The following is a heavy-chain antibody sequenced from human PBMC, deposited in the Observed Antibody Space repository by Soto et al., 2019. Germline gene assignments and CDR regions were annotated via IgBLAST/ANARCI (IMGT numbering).Heavy chain of an antibody. V-gene: IGHV4-59*08. CDR2: IYYSGST. D-gene: IGHD2-2*01. CDR1: GGSIRSYY. Sequence: SETLSLTCTFSGGSIRSYYWSWIRQPPGKGLEWIGYIYYSGSTNYNPSLKSRVTISVDTSKNQFSLKLSSVTAADTAVYYCANTYCSSTSCLPDYWGQGTLVTVSS. J-gene: IGHJ4*02. CDR3: ANTYCSSTSCLPDY.